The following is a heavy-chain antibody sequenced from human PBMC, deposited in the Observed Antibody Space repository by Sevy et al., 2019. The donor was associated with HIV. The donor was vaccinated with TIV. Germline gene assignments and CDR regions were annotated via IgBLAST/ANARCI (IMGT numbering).Heavy chain of an antibody. Sequence: GGSLRLSCAASGFTFSSYGMHWVRQAPGKGLEWVAVIWYDGSNKFYADSVKDRFTISRDNSKNTLYLQMNSLRAEDRAVYYCAKVEAAAGWGFYYYYYMDVWGKGTTVTVSS. CDR2: IWYDGSNK. CDR1: GFTFSSYG. D-gene: IGHD6-13*01. J-gene: IGHJ6*03. V-gene: IGHV3-33*06. CDR3: AKVEAAAGWGFYYYYYMDV.